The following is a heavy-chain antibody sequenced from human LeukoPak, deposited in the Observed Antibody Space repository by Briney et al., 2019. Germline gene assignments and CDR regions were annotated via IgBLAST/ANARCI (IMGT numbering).Heavy chain of an antibody. Sequence: SETLSLTCAVYGGSFSGYYWSWVRQPPGKGLEWIGEINHSGSTNYNPSLKSRVTISVDTSKNQFSLKLSSVTAADTAVYYCASTGGLRGYSYGYCYWGQGTLVTVSS. CDR3: ASTGGLRGYSYGYCY. CDR1: GGSFSGYY. V-gene: IGHV4-34*01. J-gene: IGHJ4*02. D-gene: IGHD5-18*01. CDR2: INHSGST.